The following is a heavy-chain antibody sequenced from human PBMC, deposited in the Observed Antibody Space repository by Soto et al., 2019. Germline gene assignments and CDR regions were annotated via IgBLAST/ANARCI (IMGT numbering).Heavy chain of an antibody. CDR1: GGTFSSYA. V-gene: IGHV1-69*13. D-gene: IGHD2-15*01. Sequence: SVKVSCKASGGTFSSYAISWVRQAPGQGLEWMGGIIPIFGTANYAQKFQGRVTITADESTSTAYMELSGLRSEDTAVYYCARDNGYCSGGSCHGAFDIWGQGTMVTVSS. J-gene: IGHJ3*02. CDR3: ARDNGYCSGGSCHGAFDI. CDR2: IIPIFGTA.